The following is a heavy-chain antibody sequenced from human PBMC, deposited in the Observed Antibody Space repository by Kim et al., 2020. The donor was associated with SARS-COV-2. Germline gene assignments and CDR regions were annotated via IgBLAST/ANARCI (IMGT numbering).Heavy chain of an antibody. D-gene: IGHD2-2*01. CDR3: TTLPLGYCSMSSCYGYFDY. CDR1: GFIFTNAW. J-gene: IGHJ4*02. V-gene: IGHV3-15*01. Sequence: GGSLRLSCAASGFIFTNAWMNWVRQAPGKGLEWVGRIKRNDDGGTVDYAAPVKGRFTISRDDSMDTLYLQMNSLKTEDTGVYYCTTLPLGYCSMSSCYGYFDYWGRGALVTVCS. CDR2: IKRNDDGGTV.